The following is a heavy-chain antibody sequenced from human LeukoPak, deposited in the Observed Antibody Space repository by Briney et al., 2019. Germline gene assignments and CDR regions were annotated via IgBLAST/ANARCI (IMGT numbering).Heavy chain of an antibody. V-gene: IGHV3-23*01. CDR1: GVTFSTYA. Sequence: GGSLRLSCAASGVTFSTYAMSWVRQAPGEGLEWVSTFSGSGGRTLYADPVKGRFVISRDNSKNTLYLQMNGLRAEDTAAYYCAKVTSSYNYFDYWGQGAPVTVSS. CDR3: AKVTSSYNYFDY. CDR2: FSGSGGRT. J-gene: IGHJ4*02. D-gene: IGHD2-2*01.